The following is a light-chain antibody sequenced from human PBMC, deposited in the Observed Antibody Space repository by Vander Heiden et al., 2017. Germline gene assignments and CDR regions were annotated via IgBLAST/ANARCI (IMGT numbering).Light chain of an antibody. CDR1: QSISNY. J-gene: IGKJ4*01. Sequence: DIQMTQSPSSLSASVGDRVTITCRASQSISNYLNWYQQKPGKAPKLLIYAASSLQSGVPSRFSGSRSGTDFTLTISSLQPEDFATYYCQQSYSTPLTFGGGTKVDIK. CDR3: QQSYSTPLT. CDR2: AAS. V-gene: IGKV1-39*01.